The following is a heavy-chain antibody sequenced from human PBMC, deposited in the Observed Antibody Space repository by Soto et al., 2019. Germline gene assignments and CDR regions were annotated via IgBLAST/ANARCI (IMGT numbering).Heavy chain of an antibody. CDR2: SNAGNGNT. D-gene: IGHD6-19*01. Sequence: QVQLVQSGAEVKKPGASVNVSCKASGLTFIKYAMHWVRQAPGQRPEWMGWSNAGNGNTRYSQRWQGRVTITRDTSVSTVYMDLSSLRSEDTAVYYCARDYADIAVAGIPLLAHWGQGTLVTVSS. CDR1: GLTFIKYA. CDR3: ARDYADIAVAGIPLLAH. V-gene: IGHV1-3*01. J-gene: IGHJ4*01.